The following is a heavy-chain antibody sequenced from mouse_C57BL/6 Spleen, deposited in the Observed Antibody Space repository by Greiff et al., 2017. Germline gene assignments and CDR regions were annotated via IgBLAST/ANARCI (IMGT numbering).Heavy chain of an antibody. CDR2: IDPETGGT. J-gene: IGHJ2*01. CDR3: TREYYGRYFDY. V-gene: IGHV1-15*01. Sequence: QVQLQQSGAELVRPGASVTLSCKASGYTFTDYEMHWVKQTPVHGLEWIGAIDPETGGTAYNQKFKGKAILTADKSSSTAYMELRSLTSEDSAVXYCTREYYGRYFDYWGQGTTRTVSA. D-gene: IGHD1-1*01. CDR1: GYTFTDYE.